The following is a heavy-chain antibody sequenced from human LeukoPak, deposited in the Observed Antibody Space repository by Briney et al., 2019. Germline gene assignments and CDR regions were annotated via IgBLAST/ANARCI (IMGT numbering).Heavy chain of an antibody. D-gene: IGHD2-15*01. CDR1: GYTFTSYA. V-gene: IGHV7-4-1*02. J-gene: IGHJ6*02. CDR3: ASATHYYYYYGMDV. CDR2: INTNTGIP. Sequence: GASVKVSCKASGYTFTSYAMNWVRQAPGQGLEWMGWINTNTGIPTYAQGFTGRFVFSLGTSVSTAYLQISSLKAEDTAVYYCASATHYYYYYGMDVWGQGTTVTVSS.